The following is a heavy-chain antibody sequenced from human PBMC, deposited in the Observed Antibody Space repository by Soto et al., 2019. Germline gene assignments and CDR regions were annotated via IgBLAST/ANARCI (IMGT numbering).Heavy chain of an antibody. V-gene: IGHV3-23*01. CDR2: ISGSGGST. Sequence: GGSLRLSCAASGFTFSSYAMSWVRQAPGKGLEWVSAISGSGGSTYYADSVKGRFTISRDNSKNTLYLQMNSLRAEDTAVYYCAKEGRYFDWLSYYYYGMDVWGQGTTVTVSS. J-gene: IGHJ6*02. CDR3: AKEGRYFDWLSYYYYGMDV. CDR1: GFTFSSYA. D-gene: IGHD3-9*01.